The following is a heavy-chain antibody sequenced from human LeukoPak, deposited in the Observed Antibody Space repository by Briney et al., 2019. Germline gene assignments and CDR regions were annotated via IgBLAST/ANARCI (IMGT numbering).Heavy chain of an antibody. CDR2: IYHSGST. CDR3: ATYSGNDYDAFDI. CDR1: GFTFSSYA. D-gene: IGHD5-12*01. V-gene: IGHV4-4*02. Sequence: GSLRLSCAASGFTFSSYAMHWVRQAPGKGLEWIGEIYHSGSTTYNPSLKSRVTILLDKSKNHFSLRLTSVTAADTAVYYCATYSGNDYDAFDIWGQGTMVTVSS. J-gene: IGHJ3*02.